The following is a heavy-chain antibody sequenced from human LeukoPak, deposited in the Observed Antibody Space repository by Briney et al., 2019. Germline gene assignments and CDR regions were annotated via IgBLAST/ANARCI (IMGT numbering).Heavy chain of an antibody. D-gene: IGHD1-26*01. J-gene: IGHJ4*02. V-gene: IGHV4-39*01. CDR3: AKSGGYGLIDY. CDR1: GGSISSSGYS. CDR2: IYYSGST. Sequence: SETLSLTCTVSGGSISSSGYSWGWIRQPPGKGLEWIGTIYYSGSTYYNPSLKSRLTISVDTSKNQFSLKLNSVTAADTAMYYCAKSGGYGLIDYWGQGTLVTVSS.